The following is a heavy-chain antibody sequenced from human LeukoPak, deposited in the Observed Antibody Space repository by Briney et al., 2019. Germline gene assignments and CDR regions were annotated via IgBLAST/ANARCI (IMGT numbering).Heavy chain of an antibody. CDR1: GGTFSSYA. CDR3: ARDLSGSYYFDY. Sequence: SVKVSCKASGGTFSSYAISWVRQAPGQGLEWMGGIIPIFGTANYAQKFQGRVTITADESTSTAYMELSSLRSEDTAVYYCARDLSGSYYFDYWGQGTLVTVSS. D-gene: IGHD1-26*01. J-gene: IGHJ4*02. V-gene: IGHV1-69*13. CDR2: IIPIFGTA.